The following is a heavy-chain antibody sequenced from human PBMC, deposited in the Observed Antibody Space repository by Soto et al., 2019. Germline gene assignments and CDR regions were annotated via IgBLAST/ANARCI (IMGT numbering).Heavy chain of an antibody. J-gene: IGHJ5*02. CDR3: ARDPHEFWTSYWFDP. CDR2: ISAYDGKT. D-gene: IGHD3-3*01. Sequence: ASVKVSCKTSGYTFNTHGINWVRQAPGQGLELMGWISAYDGKTTYAEKFQGRVTLTTDTSTSTAYMGLRSLRSDDTAIYYCARDPHEFWTSYWFDPWGQGTPVTVSS. CDR1: GYTFNTHG. V-gene: IGHV1-18*01.